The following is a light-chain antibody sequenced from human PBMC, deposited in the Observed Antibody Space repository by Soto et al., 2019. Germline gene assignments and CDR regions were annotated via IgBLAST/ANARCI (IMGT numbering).Light chain of an antibody. V-gene: IGKV3-20*01. J-gene: IGKJ3*01. Sequence: EIVLTQSPGTLSLSPGERATLSCRASQSVSSSYLAWYQQKPGQAPRLLIYGASSRATGIPDRFSGSGSGTDFTLTLRRLEPEDFAVYYCQQYGSSLFTFGPGTNVDIK. CDR1: QSVSSSY. CDR2: GAS. CDR3: QQYGSSLFT.